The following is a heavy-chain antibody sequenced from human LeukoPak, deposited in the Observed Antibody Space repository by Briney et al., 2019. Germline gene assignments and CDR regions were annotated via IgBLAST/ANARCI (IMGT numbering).Heavy chain of an antibody. D-gene: IGHD6-6*01. Sequence: SETLSLTCSVSGGSISTYYWNWIRQPPGKGLEWIGYIYHSGSTNYNPSLQSRVTISVVTSKNQFSLNPNSVTAADTAVYYCARGGAARLHFQNWGQGTLVTVSS. CDR1: GGSISTYY. J-gene: IGHJ1*01. V-gene: IGHV4-59*01. CDR3: ARGGAARLHFQN. CDR2: IYHSGST.